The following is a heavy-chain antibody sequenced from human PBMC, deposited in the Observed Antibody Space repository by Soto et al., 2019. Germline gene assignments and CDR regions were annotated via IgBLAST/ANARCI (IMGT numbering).Heavy chain of an antibody. J-gene: IGHJ6*02. CDR1: GFTFSNAW. Sequence: GGSLRLSCAASGFTFSNAWMNWVRQAPGKGLEWVGRIKSKTDGGTTDYAAPVKGRFTISRDDSKNTLYLQMNSLKTEDTAVYYCTTVVLGSYGSGSYRPYYYYGMDVWGQGTTVTVSS. D-gene: IGHD3-10*01. V-gene: IGHV3-15*07. CDR3: TTVVLGSYGSGSYRPYYYYGMDV. CDR2: IKSKTDGGTT.